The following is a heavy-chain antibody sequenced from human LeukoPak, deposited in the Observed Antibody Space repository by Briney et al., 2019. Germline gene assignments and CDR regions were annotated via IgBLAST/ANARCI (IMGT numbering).Heavy chain of an antibody. CDR1: GYTFTGYY. Sequence: ASVKVSCKASGYTFTGYYIHWVRQAPGQGLEWMGWINPDSGGTNYAQKFQGGVTMTRDTSISTAYMELSRLRSDDTAVYYYARDGLGGSGAFDIWGQGTMVTVSS. J-gene: IGHJ3*02. CDR3: ARDGLGGSGAFDI. D-gene: IGHD3-16*01. V-gene: IGHV1-2*02. CDR2: INPDSGGT.